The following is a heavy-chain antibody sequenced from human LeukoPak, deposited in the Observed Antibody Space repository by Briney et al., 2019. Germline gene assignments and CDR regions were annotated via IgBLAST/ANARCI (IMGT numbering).Heavy chain of an antibody. J-gene: IGHJ4*02. D-gene: IGHD6-19*01. Sequence: GGSLRLSCAASGFTFSSYSMNWVRQAPGKGLEWVSSISSSSSYMYYADSVKGRFTISRDNAKNSLYLQMNSLRAEDTAVYYCARGVTAVAGGFDYWGQGTLVTVSS. CDR2: ISSSSSYM. CDR3: ARGVTAVAGGFDY. V-gene: IGHV3-21*01. CDR1: GFTFSSYS.